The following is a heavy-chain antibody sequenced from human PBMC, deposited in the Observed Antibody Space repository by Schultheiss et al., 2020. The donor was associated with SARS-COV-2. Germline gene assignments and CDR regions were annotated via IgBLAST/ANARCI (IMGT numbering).Heavy chain of an antibody. CDR2: IYHSGST. J-gene: IGHJ6*02. CDR3: ARHRGDYYYYYGMDV. V-gene: IGHV4-34*01. CDR1: GGSFSGYY. D-gene: IGHD3-10*01. Sequence: SETLSLTCAVYGGSFSGYYWSWIRQPPGKGLEWIGEIYHSGSTNYNPSLKSRVTISVDKSKNQFSLKLSSVTAADTAVYYCARHRGDYYYYYGMDVWGQGTTVTVSS.